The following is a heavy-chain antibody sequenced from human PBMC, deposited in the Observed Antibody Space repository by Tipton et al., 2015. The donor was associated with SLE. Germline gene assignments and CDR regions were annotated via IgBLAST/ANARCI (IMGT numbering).Heavy chain of an antibody. CDR1: GYTFTNYV. D-gene: IGHD3-9*01. J-gene: IGHJ3*02. V-gene: IGHV1-8*02. CDR2: MNPNSGNT. Sequence: QLVQSGAEVKKPGASVKVSCKASGYTFTNYVISWVRQAPGQGLEWMGWMNPNSGNTGYAQKFQGRVTMTRHTSISTAYMELSSLRSEDTAVYFCARGLVMGRYDAFDTWGQGTMVTVSS. CDR3: ARGLVMGRYDAFDT.